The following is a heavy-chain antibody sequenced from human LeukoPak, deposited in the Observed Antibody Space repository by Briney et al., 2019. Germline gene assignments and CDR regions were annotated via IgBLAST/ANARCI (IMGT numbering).Heavy chain of an antibody. CDR3: AQGGDYAPYYFDY. CDR1: GGSFSGYY. J-gene: IGHJ4*02. D-gene: IGHD2-21*02. Sequence: SETLSLTCAVYGGSFSGYYWSWIRQPPGKGLEWIGYIYYSGSTNYNPSLKSRVTISVDTSKNQFSLKLSSVTAADTAVYYCAQGGDYAPYYFDYWGQGTLVTVSS. CDR2: IYYSGST. V-gene: IGHV4-59*01.